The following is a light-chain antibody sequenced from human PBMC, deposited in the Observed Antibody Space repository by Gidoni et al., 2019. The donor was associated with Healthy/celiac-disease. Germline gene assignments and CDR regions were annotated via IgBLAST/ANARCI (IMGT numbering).Light chain of an antibody. CDR2: GAS. CDR1: QSVCSSY. V-gene: IGKV3-20*01. CDR3: QQYGSSPPWT. J-gene: IGKJ1*01. Sequence: EIVLTQSPGTLSLSPGERATLSCRASQSVCSSYLAWYQQKPGQAPRLLIYGASSRATGIPDRFSGSGSGTDFTLTISRLEPEDFAVYYCQQYGSSPPWTFGQXTKVEIK.